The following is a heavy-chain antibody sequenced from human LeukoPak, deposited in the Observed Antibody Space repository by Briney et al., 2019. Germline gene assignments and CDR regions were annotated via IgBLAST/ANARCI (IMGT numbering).Heavy chain of an antibody. CDR3: ARDRAVWIQLSGLNDY. CDR1: GFTFSRYW. V-gene: IGHV3-48*01. CDR2: ISSSSSTI. Sequence: GGSLRLSCAASGFTFSRYWMSWVRQAPGKGLEWVSYISSSSSTIYYADSVKGRFTISRDNAKNSLYLQMNSLRAEDTAVYYCARDRAVWIQLSGLNDYWGQGTLVTVSS. D-gene: IGHD5-18*01. J-gene: IGHJ4*02.